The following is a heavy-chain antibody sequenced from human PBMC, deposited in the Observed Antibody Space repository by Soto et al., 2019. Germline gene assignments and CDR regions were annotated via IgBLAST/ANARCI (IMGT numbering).Heavy chain of an antibody. J-gene: IGHJ4*02. Sequence: GGSLRLSCAVSGFSFSRNSMHWVRQAPGKGLEWVSSISSGSAYIFYADSVKGRFTISRDNAKNSLYLQMNSLRAEDTAVYYCERHTLRGDFDYWGQGSLVTVSS. D-gene: IGHD3-16*01. CDR1: GFSFSRNS. CDR2: ISSGSAYI. V-gene: IGHV3-21*01. CDR3: ERHTLRGDFDY.